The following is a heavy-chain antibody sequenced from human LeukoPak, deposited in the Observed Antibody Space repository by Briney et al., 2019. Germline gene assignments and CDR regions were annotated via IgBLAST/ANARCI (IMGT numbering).Heavy chain of an antibody. J-gene: IGHJ3*02. D-gene: IGHD3-3*01. CDR3: ARHYPLLYYDFWSGQEPSAFDI. Sequence: SETLSLTCTVSGGSISSYYWSWIRQPLGKGLEWIGYIYYSGSTNYNPSLKSRVTISVDTSKNQFSLKLSSVTAADTAVYYCARHYPLLYYDFWSGQEPSAFDIWGQGTMVTVSS. V-gene: IGHV4-59*08. CDR1: GGSISSYY. CDR2: IYYSGST.